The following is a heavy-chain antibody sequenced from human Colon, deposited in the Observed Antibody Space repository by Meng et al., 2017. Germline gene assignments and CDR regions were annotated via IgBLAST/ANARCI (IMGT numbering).Heavy chain of an antibody. CDR3: ASASYGSGSPLGESWFDP. V-gene: IGHV4-31*03. Sequence: SETLSLTCTVSGGSISSGGYYWSWIRQHPGKGLEWIGYIHDSVSTYYNPSLKSRVTISADTSKNQFSLKLSSVTAADTAVYYCASASYGSGSPLGESWFDPWGQGTLVTVSS. CDR2: IHDSVST. CDR1: GGSISSGGYY. D-gene: IGHD3-10*01. J-gene: IGHJ5*02.